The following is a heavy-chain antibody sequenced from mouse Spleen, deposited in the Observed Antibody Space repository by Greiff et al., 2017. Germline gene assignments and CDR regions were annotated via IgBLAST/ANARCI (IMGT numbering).Heavy chain of an antibody. Sequence: EVKVVESEGGLVQPGSSMKLSCTASGFTFSDYYMAWVRQVPEKGLEWVANINYDGSSTYYLDSLKSRFIISRDNAKNILYLQMSSLKSEDTATYYCARATYGYGAMDYWGQGTSVTVSS. V-gene: IGHV5-16*01. CDR2: INYDGSST. D-gene: IGHD1-2*01. CDR3: ARATYGYGAMDY. J-gene: IGHJ4*01. CDR1: GFTFSDYY.